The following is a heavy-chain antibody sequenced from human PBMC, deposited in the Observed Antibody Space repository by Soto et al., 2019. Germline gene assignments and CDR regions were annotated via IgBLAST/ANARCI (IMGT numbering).Heavy chain of an antibody. D-gene: IGHD3-3*01. J-gene: IGHJ6*03. CDR3: AKDGGSWSGQDDYYYMDV. V-gene: IGHV3-9*01. CDR1: GFTFDDYA. Sequence: GGSLRLSCAASGFTFDDYAMHWVRQAPGKGLEWVSGISWNSGSIGYADSVKGRFTISRDNAKNSRYLQRNSLRAEDTALYYCAKDGGSWSGQDDYYYMDVWGKGTTVTVSS. CDR2: ISWNSGSI.